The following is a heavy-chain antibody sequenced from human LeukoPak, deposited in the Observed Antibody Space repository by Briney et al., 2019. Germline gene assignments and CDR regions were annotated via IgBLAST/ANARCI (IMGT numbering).Heavy chain of an antibody. CDR1: GGSISSNY. D-gene: IGHD3-10*01. V-gene: IGHV4-59*08. CDR2: IYYSGST. J-gene: IGHJ3*02. Sequence: SSETLSLTCIVSGGSISSNYWSWIRQPPGKGLEWIGYIYYSGSTNYNPSLKSRVTISVDTSKNQFSLKLSSVTAADTAVYYCARIDPLWFGEGAFDIWGLGTMVTVSS. CDR3: ARIDPLWFGEGAFDI.